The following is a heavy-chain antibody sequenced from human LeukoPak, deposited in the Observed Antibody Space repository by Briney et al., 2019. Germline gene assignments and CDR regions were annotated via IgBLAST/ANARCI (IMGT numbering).Heavy chain of an antibody. J-gene: IGHJ4*02. Sequence: GGSLRLSCAASGFTFSDYYMSWIRQAPGKGLEWVSYISSSGSTIYYADSVKGRFTISRDNAKNSLYLQMNSLRAEDTAVYYCARASDTYYYDSSGPPVSYWGQGTLVTVSP. D-gene: IGHD3-22*01. CDR3: ARASDTYYYDSSGPPVSY. V-gene: IGHV3-11*04. CDR2: ISSSGSTI. CDR1: GFTFSDYY.